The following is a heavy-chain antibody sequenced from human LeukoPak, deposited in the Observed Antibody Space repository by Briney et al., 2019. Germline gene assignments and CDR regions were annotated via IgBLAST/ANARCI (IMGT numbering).Heavy chain of an antibody. CDR3: ARGYCSSIGCATGWKFDY. J-gene: IGHJ4*02. CDR1: GFTFSSYG. D-gene: IGHD2-2*01. V-gene: IGHV3-33*01. Sequence: GRSLRLSCAVSGFTFSSYGMHWVRQAPGNGLEWVAVIWNDGSEKYHADSVKGRFTISRDNSKNTLYLQMNSLRAEDTAVYYCARGYCSSIGCATGWKFDYWGQGTLVTVSS. CDR2: IWNDGSEK.